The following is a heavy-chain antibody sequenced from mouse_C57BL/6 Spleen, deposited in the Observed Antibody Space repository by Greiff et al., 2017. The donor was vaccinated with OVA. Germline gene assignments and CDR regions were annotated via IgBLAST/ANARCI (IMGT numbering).Heavy chain of an antibody. CDR3: ARDGYYGVLFAY. CDR1: GFTFSSYG. Sequence: EVMLVESGGDLVKPGGSLKLSCAASGFTFSSYGLSWVRQTPDTRLAWVATISSGGSYTYYPDRVKGRFTISRDNAKNTLYLQMSSLKSEDTAMYYCARDGYYGVLFAYWGQGTLVTVSA. V-gene: IGHV5-6*01. D-gene: IGHD2-3*01. CDR2: ISSGGSYT. J-gene: IGHJ3*01.